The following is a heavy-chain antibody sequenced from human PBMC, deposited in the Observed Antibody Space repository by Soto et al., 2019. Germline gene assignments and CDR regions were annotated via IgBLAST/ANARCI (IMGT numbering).Heavy chain of an antibody. Sequence: GASVKVSCKASGYTFTSYGISWVRQAPGQGLEWMGWISAYNGNTNYAQKLQGRVTMTTDTSTSTASMELRSLRSDDTAVYYCASLVRYCSSTRCSYDAFDIWGQGTMVTVSS. V-gene: IGHV1-18*01. CDR1: GYTFTSYG. D-gene: IGHD2-2*01. CDR3: ASLVRYCSSTRCSYDAFDI. CDR2: ISAYNGNT. J-gene: IGHJ3*02.